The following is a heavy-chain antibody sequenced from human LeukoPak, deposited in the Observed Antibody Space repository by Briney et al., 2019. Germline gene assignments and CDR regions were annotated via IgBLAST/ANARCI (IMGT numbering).Heavy chain of an antibody. V-gene: IGHV4-34*01. CDR3: AGGYYDSSGYLNWFAP. CDR1: GGSFSGYY. CDR2: INHSGST. J-gene: IGHJ5*02. D-gene: IGHD3-22*01. Sequence: SETLSLTCAVYGGSFSGYYWSWIRQPPGKGLEWIGEINHSGSTNYNPSLKSRVTISVDTSKNQFSLKLSSLTAADTAVNYGAGGYYDSSGYLNWFAPWGQGTLVTVSS.